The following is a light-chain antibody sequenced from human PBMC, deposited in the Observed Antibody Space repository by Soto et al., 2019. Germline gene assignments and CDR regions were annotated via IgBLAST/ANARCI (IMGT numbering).Light chain of an antibody. V-gene: IGKV3D-15*01. CDR2: GAS. CDR1: QSVRTK. CDR3: QQYNKWPAEIT. J-gene: IGKJ5*01. Sequence: ESVLTQSPGTLSLSPGERATLSCSAIQSVRTKLAWYQQKPGQAPRLLIYGASSRATGIPARFSGSGSGTEFTLTISSLQSEDSGVYYCQQYNKWPAEITFGQGTRLEIK.